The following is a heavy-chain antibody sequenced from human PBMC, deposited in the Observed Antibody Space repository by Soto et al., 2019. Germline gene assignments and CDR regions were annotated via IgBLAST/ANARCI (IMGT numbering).Heavy chain of an antibody. V-gene: IGHV2-26*01. CDR3: ARIPPKYYYDSSGYYSGSYWYFDL. D-gene: IGHD3-22*01. J-gene: IGHJ2*01. CDR2: IFSNDEK. CDR1: GFSLSNARMG. Sequence: QVTLKESGPVLVKPTETLTLTCTVSGFSLSNARMGVSWIRQPPGKALEWLAHIFSNDEKSYSTSLKSRLTIYKDTSKSQVVLTLTYMDPVDTATYYCARIPPKYYYDSSGYYSGSYWYFDLWGRGTLVTVSS.